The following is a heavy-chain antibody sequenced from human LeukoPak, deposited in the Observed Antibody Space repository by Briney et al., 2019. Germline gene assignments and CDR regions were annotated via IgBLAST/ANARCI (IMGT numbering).Heavy chain of an antibody. J-gene: IGHJ6*02. Sequence: SETLSLTCTVSGGSISPHSWSWIRQPPGEGLESVGFIYNSGGSDYNPSLNSRLTMSVDTSKNQLSLKLRSLTAADTAVYYCARLSHIAAAGSYSYHALDVWGQGTAVTVSS. CDR2: IYNSGGS. D-gene: IGHD6-13*01. V-gene: IGHV4-59*08. CDR3: ARLSHIAAAGSYSYHALDV. CDR1: GGSISPHS.